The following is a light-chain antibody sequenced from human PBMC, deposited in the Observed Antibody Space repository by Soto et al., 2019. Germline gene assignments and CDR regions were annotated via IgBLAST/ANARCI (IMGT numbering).Light chain of an antibody. J-gene: IGKJ4*01. V-gene: IGKV3-15*01. CDR2: GAS. Sequence: TLSVSQGERANLSCRASQSVSSNLAWYQQKPGQAPRLLIYGASTRATGIPARFSGSGSGTEFTLTISSLQSEDFAVYYCQQYNNWPPLTFGGGTKVDIK. CDR1: QSVSSN. CDR3: QQYNNWPPLT.